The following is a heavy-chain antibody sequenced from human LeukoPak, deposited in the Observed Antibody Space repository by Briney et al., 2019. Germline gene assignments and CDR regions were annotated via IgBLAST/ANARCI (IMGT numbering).Heavy chain of an antibody. D-gene: IGHD4-23*01. V-gene: IGHV3-21*01. Sequence: PGGSLRLSCAASGFTFSSYTMNWVRQAPGKGLEWVSSISSSSSYIYYAESVKGRFTISRDNAKKSLYLQMNSLRVEDTAVYYCARGTTVVTPTHFDYWGQGTLVTVSS. CDR1: GFTFSSYT. J-gene: IGHJ4*02. CDR2: ISSSSSYI. CDR3: ARGTTVVTPTHFDY.